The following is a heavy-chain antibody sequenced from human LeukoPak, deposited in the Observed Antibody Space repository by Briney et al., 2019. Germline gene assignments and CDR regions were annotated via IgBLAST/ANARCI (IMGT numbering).Heavy chain of an antibody. CDR1: GFTFSSYW. D-gene: IGHD1-26*01. Sequence: GGSLRLSCAASGFTFSSYWMSWVRQAPGKGLEWVANIKQDGSEKYYVDSVKGRFTISRDNAKNSLYLQMNSLRAEDTALYYCANSGRDQTSDAFDIWGQGTMVTVSS. J-gene: IGHJ3*02. CDR3: ANSGRDQTSDAFDI. CDR2: IKQDGSEK. V-gene: IGHV3-7*03.